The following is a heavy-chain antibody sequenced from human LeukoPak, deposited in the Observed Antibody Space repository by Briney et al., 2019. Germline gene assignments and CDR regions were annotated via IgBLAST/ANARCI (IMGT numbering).Heavy chain of an antibody. Sequence: PGGSLRPSCAASGFTFSSYSMNWVRQAPGKGLEWVSSISSSSSYIYYADSVKGRFTIPRDNAKNSLYLQMNSLRAEDTAVYYCARDYDSSSWYEGSWFDPWGQGTLVTVSS. CDR2: ISSSSSYI. CDR1: GFTFSSYS. V-gene: IGHV3-21*01. D-gene: IGHD6-13*01. J-gene: IGHJ5*02. CDR3: ARDYDSSSWYEGSWFDP.